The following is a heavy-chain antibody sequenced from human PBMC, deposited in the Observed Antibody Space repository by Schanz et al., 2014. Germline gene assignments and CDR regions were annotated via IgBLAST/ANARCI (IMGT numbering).Heavy chain of an antibody. CDR1: GGTFSSFG. CDR2: IIPSLGLA. V-gene: IGHV1-69*04. J-gene: IGHJ4*02. CDR3: AGERLECGAECYSVEVFEI. Sequence: VQLEQSGAEVKKPGSSVKVSCKASGGTFSSFGINWVRQAPGQGLEWMGRIIPSLGLAKYEQKFQDKVTITADTSTTTAYIELSGLRSEDTAVYYCAGERLECGAECYSVEVFEIWGQGTLVIVSS. D-gene: IGHD2-21*01.